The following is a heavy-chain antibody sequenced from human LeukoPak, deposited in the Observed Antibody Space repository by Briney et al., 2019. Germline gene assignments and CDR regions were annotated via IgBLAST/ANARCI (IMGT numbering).Heavy chain of an antibody. V-gene: IGHV4-4*07. CDR2: IYTSGST. D-gene: IGHD1-14*01. Sequence: SETLSLTCTVSGGSISSYYWSWIRPPAGKGLEWIGRIYTSGSTNYNPSLKSRVTMSVDTSKNQFSLKLSSVTAADTAVYYCASNNRSSYYYGMDVWGQGTTVTVSS. J-gene: IGHJ6*02. CDR1: GGSISSYY. CDR3: ASNNRSSYYYGMDV.